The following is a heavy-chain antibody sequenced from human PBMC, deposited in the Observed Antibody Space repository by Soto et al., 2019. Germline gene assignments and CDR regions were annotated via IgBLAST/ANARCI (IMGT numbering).Heavy chain of an antibody. J-gene: IGHJ4*02. D-gene: IGHD6-6*01. Sequence: GASVKVSCKASGYTFTSYYMHWVRQAPGQGLEWMGIINPSGGSTSYAQKFQGRVTMTRDTSTSTVYMELSSLRSEDTAVYYCARDRRVAARRGPGGSFDYRGPATLVTVST. CDR3: ARDRRVAARRGPGGSFDY. V-gene: IGHV1-46*03. CDR1: GYTFTSYY. CDR2: INPSGGST.